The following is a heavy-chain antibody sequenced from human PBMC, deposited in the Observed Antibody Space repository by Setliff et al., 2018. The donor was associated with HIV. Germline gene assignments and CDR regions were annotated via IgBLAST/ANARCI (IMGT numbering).Heavy chain of an antibody. CDR3: ARQGSFGVVVYDY. Sequence: GESLKISCKGSRYSFTNYWIGWVRQMPGKGLEWMGIIYPGDSDTRYSPSFQGQVTITADKSISTAYLQWSSLKASDTAMYYCARQGSFGVVVYDYWGQGTLVTVSS. CDR1: RYSFTNYW. V-gene: IGHV5-51*01. J-gene: IGHJ4*02. D-gene: IGHD3-3*01. CDR2: IYPGDSDT.